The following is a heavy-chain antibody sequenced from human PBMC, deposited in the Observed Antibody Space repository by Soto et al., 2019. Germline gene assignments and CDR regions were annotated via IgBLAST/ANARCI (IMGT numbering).Heavy chain of an antibody. CDR3: ARGRKVEQWVSSGRGGGLDV. J-gene: IGHJ6*02. CDR2: ISDSGSA. D-gene: IGHD6-19*01. V-gene: IGHV4-59*01. Sequence: TLSLTCTASGGSISEYRWSWIRQPPGKGLEWIGYISDSGSANYKPSLKTRVTISVDASKNHFSLKLTSVTAADTAVYYCARGRKVEQWVSSGRGGGLDVWGQGTTVTVSS. CDR1: GGSISEYR.